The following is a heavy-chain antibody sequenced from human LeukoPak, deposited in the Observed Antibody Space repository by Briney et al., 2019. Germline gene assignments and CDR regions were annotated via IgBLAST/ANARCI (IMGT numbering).Heavy chain of an antibody. J-gene: IGHJ4*02. D-gene: IGHD3-10*01. CDR3: TNKEVRGVRVAPYYFDY. CDR2: ISGSGGST. CDR1: GFTFSSYA. Sequence: GGSLRLSCAASGFTFSSYAMSWVRQAPGKGLEWVSAISGSGGSTYYADSVKGRFTISRDNSKNTLYLQMNSLRAEDTAVYYCTNKEVRGVRVAPYYFDYWGQGTLVTVSS. V-gene: IGHV3-23*01.